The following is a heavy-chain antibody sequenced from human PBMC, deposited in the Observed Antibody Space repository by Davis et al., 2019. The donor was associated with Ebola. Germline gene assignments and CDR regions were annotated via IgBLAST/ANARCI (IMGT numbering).Heavy chain of an antibody. CDR3: ARDAFSLSRYDTEDH. J-gene: IGHJ4*02. V-gene: IGHV3-74*01. D-gene: IGHD3-9*01. CDR1: GYTFSSFW. CDR2: INSDGTSS. Sequence: PGGSLRLSCKGSGYTFSSFWMNWVRQAPGTGLEWVSRINSDGTSSNYTDVVRGRFTVSRDNAKNTLYLQMNSLRVEDTAIYYCARDAFSLSRYDTEDHWGQGTLVTVSS.